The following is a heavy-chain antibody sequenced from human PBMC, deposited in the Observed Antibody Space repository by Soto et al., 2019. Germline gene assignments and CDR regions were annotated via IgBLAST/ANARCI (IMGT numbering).Heavy chain of an antibody. CDR2: IFYSGST. J-gene: IGHJ5*02. D-gene: IGHD2-21*01. CDR1: GGSISTSRSY. CDR3: ARQPTTGDTDLWFDP. Sequence: SETLSLTCSVSGGSISTSRSYWAWIRQPPGKGLEWLANIFYSGSTFYNPSLASRVSVSVDTSKNVFSLKLRSVTAADTAVYYCARQPTTGDTDLWFDPWGQGTLVTVSS. V-gene: IGHV4-39*01.